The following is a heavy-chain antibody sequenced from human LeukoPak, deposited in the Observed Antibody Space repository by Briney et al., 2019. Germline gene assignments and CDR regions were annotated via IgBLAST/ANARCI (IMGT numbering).Heavy chain of an antibody. J-gene: IGHJ4*02. Sequence: PSETLSLTCTVSGGSISTYYWTWIRQPAGKGLEWIGRIYTGGSTNYNPSLKSRVTMSIDTSKSQFSLKFTSVTAADTAVYYCARIMVVPAAISHFGYWGQGILVTVSS. CDR2: IYTGGST. D-gene: IGHD2-2*02. CDR1: GGSISTYY. CDR3: ARIMVVPAAISHFGY. V-gene: IGHV4-4*07.